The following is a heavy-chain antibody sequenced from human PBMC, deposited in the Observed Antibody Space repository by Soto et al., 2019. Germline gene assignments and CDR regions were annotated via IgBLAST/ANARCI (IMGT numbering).Heavy chain of an antibody. V-gene: IGHV3-23*01. CDR1: GFTFSSYS. J-gene: IGHJ4*02. CDR3: AKKVNSGPGSQYFDY. CDR2: FRTSGDGGTT. D-gene: IGHD3-10*01. Sequence: GSLRLSCAASGFTFSSYSMSWVRQAPGKGLEWVSGFRTSGDGGTTYYADSVKGRFTISRDNSKNMLFLQMNSLRAEDTAIYYCAKKVNSGPGSQYFDYWGQGTLVTFSS.